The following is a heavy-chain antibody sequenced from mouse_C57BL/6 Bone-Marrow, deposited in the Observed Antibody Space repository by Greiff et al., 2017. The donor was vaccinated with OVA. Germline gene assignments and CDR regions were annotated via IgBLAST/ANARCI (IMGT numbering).Heavy chain of an antibody. J-gene: IGHJ1*03. CDR2: IWGGGST. V-gene: IGHV2-9*01. CDR3: AKRFYDGSSYDWYFDV. Sequence: QVQLKESGPGLVAPSQSLSITCTVSGFSLTSYGVDWVRQPPGKGLEWLGVIWGGGSTNYTSALMSSLSISKDNSKSQVFLKMNSLQTDDTAMYYCAKRFYDGSSYDWYFDVWGTGTTVTVSS. CDR1: GFSLTSYG. D-gene: IGHD1-1*01.